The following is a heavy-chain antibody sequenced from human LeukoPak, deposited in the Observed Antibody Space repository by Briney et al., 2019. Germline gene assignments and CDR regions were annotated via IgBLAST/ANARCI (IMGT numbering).Heavy chain of an antibody. J-gene: IGHJ6*03. CDR3: ASMPSTEIYYFYYMDV. V-gene: IGHV3-23*01. CDR1: GFTFSSYT. D-gene: IGHD2-2*01. CDR2: ISANGVST. Sequence: GGSLRLSCADSGFTFSSYTMNWVRQAPGKGLEWVSGISANGVSTYYADSVKGRFTISRDNSKNTLYLHMDRLGTEDTAVYYCASMPSTEIYYFYYMDVWGKGTTVTVSS.